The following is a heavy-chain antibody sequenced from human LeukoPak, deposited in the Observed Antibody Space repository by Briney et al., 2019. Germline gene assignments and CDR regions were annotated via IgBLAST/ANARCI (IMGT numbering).Heavy chain of an antibody. CDR2: ISSNGGRT. D-gene: IGHD2-2*01. CDR1: GFTVSSSA. Sequence: GGSLRFSCAAAGFTVSSSAMRWVRQAPGKGLEYVSAISSNGGRTYYANSMKGRFTISRDNSKNTLYLQMGSLRAEDMAVYYCARKHCRSTSCSMDVWGKGTTVTVSS. J-gene: IGHJ6*03. CDR3: ARKHCRSTSCSMDV. V-gene: IGHV3-64*01.